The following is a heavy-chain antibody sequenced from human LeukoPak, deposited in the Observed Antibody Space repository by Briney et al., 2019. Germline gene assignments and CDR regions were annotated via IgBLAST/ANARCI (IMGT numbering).Heavy chain of an antibody. J-gene: IGHJ4*02. CDR1: GFTFSSYA. D-gene: IGHD3-3*01. V-gene: IGHV3-23*01. CDR2: ISGSGGST. Sequence: GSLRLFCAASGFTFSSYAMSWVRQAPGKGLEWVSAISGSGGSTYYADSVKGRFTISRDNSKNTLYLQMNSLRAEDTAVYYCAKGPLRVFGVVISFDYWGQGTLVTVSS. CDR3: AKGPLRVFGVVISFDY.